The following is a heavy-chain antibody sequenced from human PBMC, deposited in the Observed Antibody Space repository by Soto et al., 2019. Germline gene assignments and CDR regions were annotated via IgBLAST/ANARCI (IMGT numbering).Heavy chain of an antibody. CDR3: AKVTSGYDVGY. CDR1: GFTFSSYA. J-gene: IGHJ4*02. V-gene: IGHV3-23*01. CDR2: ISGSGGST. D-gene: IGHD5-12*01. Sequence: EVQLLESGGGLVQPGGSLRLSCSASGFTFSSYAMSWVRQAPGKGLEWVSAISGSGGSTYYADSVKGRFTISRDNSKNPLYLQMNSLRAEDTAVYYCAKVTSGYDVGYWGQGTLVTVSS.